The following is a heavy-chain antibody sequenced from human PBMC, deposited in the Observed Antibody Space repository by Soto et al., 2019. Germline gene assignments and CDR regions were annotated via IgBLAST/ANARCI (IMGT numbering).Heavy chain of an antibody. D-gene: IGHD3-10*01. CDR2: IYPGDSGT. Sequence: GESLKISCTCSGYNFNDFWVGWVRQMPGKGLEWMGIIYPGDSGTRYSPSFRGQVTISADRSINTAYLQWTYLRASDNAIYYCARGPTSISNPYYFDYWGQGTLVTVSS. V-gene: IGHV5-51*01. J-gene: IGHJ4*02. CDR1: GYNFNDFW. CDR3: ARGPTSISNPYYFDY.